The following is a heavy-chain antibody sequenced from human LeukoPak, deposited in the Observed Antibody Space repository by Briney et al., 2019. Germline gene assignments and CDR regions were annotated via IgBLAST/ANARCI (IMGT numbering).Heavy chain of an antibody. V-gene: IGHV4-39*01. CDR2: IYYSGST. Sequence: PSETLSLICTVSGGSISSSSYYWGWIRQPPGKGLEWIGSIYYSGSTYYNPSLKSRVTISVDTSKNQFSLKLSSVTAADTAVYYCARGPPDYGDYYFDYWGQGTLVTVSS. CDR3: ARGPPDYGDYYFDY. D-gene: IGHD4-17*01. J-gene: IGHJ4*02. CDR1: GGSISSSSYY.